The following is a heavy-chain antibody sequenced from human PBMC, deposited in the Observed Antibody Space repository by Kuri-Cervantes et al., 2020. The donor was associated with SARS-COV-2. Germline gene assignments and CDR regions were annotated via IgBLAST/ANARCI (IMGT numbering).Heavy chain of an antibody. Sequence: GESLKISCAASGFTFSSYAMHWVRQAPGKGLDWVAVISYDGSNKYYADSVKGRFTISRDNAKNTLYLQMNSLRAEDTAVYYCADLTEDFWSGYLGAHWGQGTPVTVSS. J-gene: IGHJ4*02. D-gene: IGHD3-3*01. V-gene: IGHV3-30-3*01. CDR2: ISYDGSNK. CDR3: ADLTEDFWSGYLGAH. CDR1: GFTFSSYA.